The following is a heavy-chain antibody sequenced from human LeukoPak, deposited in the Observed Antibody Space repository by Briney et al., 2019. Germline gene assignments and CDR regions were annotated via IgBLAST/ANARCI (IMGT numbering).Heavy chain of an antibody. Sequence: GGSLRLSCAASGFTFSSYSMNWVRQAPGKGLEWVSSISSSSSYIYYADSVKGRFTISRDNAKNSLYLQMNSLRAQDTAVYYCARVVHLNAFDIWGQGTMVTVSS. J-gene: IGHJ3*02. CDR2: ISSSSSYI. CDR1: GFTFSSYS. CDR3: ARVVHLNAFDI. V-gene: IGHV3-21*01.